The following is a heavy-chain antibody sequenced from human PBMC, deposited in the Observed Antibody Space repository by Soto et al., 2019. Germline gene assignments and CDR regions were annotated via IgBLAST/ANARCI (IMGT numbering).Heavy chain of an antibody. D-gene: IGHD5-18*01. Sequence: QLQLQESGPGLVKPSETLSLTCSVSGDSINSGDYYWTWMRQAPGKGLQWVGHVYFSGSTNYNPSLKSRVTISLDTSKNQFSLKLRSVTAGDTAVYYCARVPVDTYMIYWSDPWAREPWSPSPQ. CDR3: ARVPVDTYMIYWSDP. V-gene: IGHV4-61*08. J-gene: IGHJ5*02. CDR1: GDSINSGDYY. CDR2: VYFSGST.